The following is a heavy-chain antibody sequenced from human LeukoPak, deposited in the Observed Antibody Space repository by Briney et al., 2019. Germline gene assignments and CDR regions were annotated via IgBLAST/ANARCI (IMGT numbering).Heavy chain of an antibody. D-gene: IGHD3-22*01. CDR3: ARTDDSSGYDFDY. CDR2: IYYSGST. Sequence: PSQTLSLTCTVSGGSISSGGYYWSWIRQHPGKGLEWIGYIYYSGSTYFNPSLKSRVTISVDTSKNQFSLKLSSVTAADTAVYCCARTDDSSGYDFDYWGQGTLVTVSS. CDR1: GGSISSGGYY. V-gene: IGHV4-31*03. J-gene: IGHJ4*02.